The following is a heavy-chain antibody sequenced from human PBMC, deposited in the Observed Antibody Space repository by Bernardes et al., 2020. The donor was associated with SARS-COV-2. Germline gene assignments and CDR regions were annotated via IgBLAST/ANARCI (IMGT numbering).Heavy chain of an antibody. CDR3: ARDPSPGVRGVNL. CDR1: GFTVSSNY. Sequence: GGSLRLSCAASGFTVSSNYMSWVRQAPGKGLEWVSFIYSGGSTYYADSVKGRFTISRDNSKNTLYLQMNSLRAEDTAVYYCARDPSPGVRGVNLWGQGTLVTVSS. CDR2: IYSGGST. V-gene: IGHV3-66*02. J-gene: IGHJ5*02. D-gene: IGHD3-10*01.